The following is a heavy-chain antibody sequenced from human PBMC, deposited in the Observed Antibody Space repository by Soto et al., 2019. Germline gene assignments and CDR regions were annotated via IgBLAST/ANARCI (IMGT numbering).Heavy chain of an antibody. D-gene: IGHD6-6*01. CDR2: IWYDGSNK. J-gene: IGHJ6*02. Sequence: PVGSLRLSCAASGFTFSSYGIHWVRQAPGKGLEWVAVIWYDGSNKYYAESVKGRFTISRDNSKNTLYLQMNSLRAEDTAVYYCARDQVIAASDYYFYGMDVWGQGTTVTVSS. CDR1: GFTFSSYG. CDR3: ARDQVIAASDYYFYGMDV. V-gene: IGHV3-33*01.